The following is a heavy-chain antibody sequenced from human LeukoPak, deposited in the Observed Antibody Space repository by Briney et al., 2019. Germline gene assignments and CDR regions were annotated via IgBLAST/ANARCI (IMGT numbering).Heavy chain of an antibody. CDR1: GGTFCSYA. D-gene: IGHD5-12*01. CDR2: IIPIFGTA. CDR3: ARDRRGNGYAGY. V-gene: IGHV1-69*01. Sequence: SVKVSCKASGGTFCSYAISWVRQAPGQGLEWMGGIIPIFGTANYAQKFQGRVTITADESTSTAYMELSSLRSEDTAVYYCARDRRGNGYAGYWGQGTLVTVSS. J-gene: IGHJ4*02.